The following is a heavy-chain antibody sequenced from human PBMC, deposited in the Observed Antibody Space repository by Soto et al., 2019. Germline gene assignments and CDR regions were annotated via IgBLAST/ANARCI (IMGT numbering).Heavy chain of an antibody. CDR2: IYYSGST. J-gene: IGHJ4*02. Sequence: QLQLQESGPGLVKPSETLSLTCTVSGGSISSSSYYWGWIRQPPGKGLEWIGSIYYSGSTYYNPSLKSRVTISVDTSKNQFSLKLSSVTAADTAVYYCARHFRPRSLVRGYFDYWGQGTLVTVSS. CDR3: ARHFRPRSLVRGYFDY. CDR1: GGSISSSSYY. D-gene: IGHD3-10*01. V-gene: IGHV4-39*01.